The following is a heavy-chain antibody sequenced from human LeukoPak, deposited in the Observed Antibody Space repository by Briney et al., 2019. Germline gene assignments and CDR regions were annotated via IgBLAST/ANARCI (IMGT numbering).Heavy chain of an antibody. CDR2: IRYDGSNE. CDR3: ARPHYGSSGYYDY. CDR1: GFTFSNSG. V-gene: IGHV3-30*02. Sequence: PGGSLRLSCTVSGFTFSNSGMHWVRQAPGKGLEWVAFIRYDGSNEFYVDSVKGRFTISRDNSMNTLNLQMSSLRPEDTAVYYCARPHYGSSGYYDYWGQGTLVTVSS. J-gene: IGHJ4*02. D-gene: IGHD3-22*01.